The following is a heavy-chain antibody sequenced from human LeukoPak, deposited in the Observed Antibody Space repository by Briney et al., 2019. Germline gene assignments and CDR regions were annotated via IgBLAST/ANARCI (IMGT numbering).Heavy chain of an antibody. D-gene: IGHD1-26*01. Sequence: ASVKVSCKASGYTFTGYYMHWVRQAPGRGLEWMGWINPNSGGTNYAQKFQGRVTMTRDTSISTAYMELSRLRSDDTAVYYCARAGSYQSIFDYWGQGTLVTVSS. CDR3: ARAGSYQSIFDY. V-gene: IGHV1-2*02. CDR2: INPNSGGT. J-gene: IGHJ4*02. CDR1: GYTFTGYY.